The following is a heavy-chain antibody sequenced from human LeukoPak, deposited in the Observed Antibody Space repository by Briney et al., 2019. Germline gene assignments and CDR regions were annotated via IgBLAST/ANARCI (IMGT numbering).Heavy chain of an antibody. CDR3: ARDLHRVVVRGVPHYYNYMDV. CDR1: GYTFTSYG. J-gene: IGHJ6*03. Sequence: ASVKVSCKASGYTFTSYGISWVRQAPGQGLEWMGGIIPIFGTANYAQKFQGRVTMTTDTSTSTAYMELRSLRSDDTAVYYCARDLHRVVVRGVPHYYNYMDVWGKGTTVTISS. V-gene: IGHV1-18*01. D-gene: IGHD3-10*01. CDR2: IIPIFGTA.